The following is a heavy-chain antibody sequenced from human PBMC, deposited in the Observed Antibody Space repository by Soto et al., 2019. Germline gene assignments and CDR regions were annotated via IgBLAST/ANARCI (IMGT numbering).Heavy chain of an antibody. Sequence: GASVKVSCKASGYTFTIYYMHWVLQSPLQGLDGMGIINPSGGSTSYAQKFQGRVTMTRDTSTSTVYMELSSLRSEDTAVYYCARDRDSRTYYYDSSGYYHYYYYGMDVWGQGTTVTVSS. CDR2: INPSGGST. J-gene: IGHJ6*02. CDR1: GYTFTIYY. D-gene: IGHD3-22*01. CDR3: ARDRDSRTYYYDSSGYYHYYYYGMDV. V-gene: IGHV1-46*01.